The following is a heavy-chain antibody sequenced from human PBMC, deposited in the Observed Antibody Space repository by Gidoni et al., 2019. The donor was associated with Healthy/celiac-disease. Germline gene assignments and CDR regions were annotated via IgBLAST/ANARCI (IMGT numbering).Heavy chain of an antibody. D-gene: IGHD4-17*01. V-gene: IGHV4-34*01. CDR2: INHSGST. CDR1: GGSFSGYY. Sequence: QLQLQPWGAGLLQPSDTLSLTCAVYGGSFSGYYWSWIRQPPGKGLEWIGEINHSGSTNYNPSLKSRVTISVDTSKNQFSLKLSSVTAADTAVYYCARDDYGDYEAAFDYWGQGTLVTVSS. CDR3: ARDDYGDYEAAFDY. J-gene: IGHJ4*02.